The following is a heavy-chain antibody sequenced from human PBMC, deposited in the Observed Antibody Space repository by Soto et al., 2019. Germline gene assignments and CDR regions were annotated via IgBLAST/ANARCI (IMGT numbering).Heavy chain of an antibody. CDR2: IHYSGATSFFP. Sequence: SETLSLTCTVSGGSMRNYFWTWIRQPPGKGLEWIGYIHYSGATSFFPSYNPSLRGRVTISEDTSKSQFSLKLLSVTTADTAVYFCAAGEASSRNLAPYYLDFWGQGTLVTVSS. V-gene: IGHV4-59*01. CDR1: GGSMRNYF. CDR3: AAGEASSRNLAPYYLDF. J-gene: IGHJ4*02. D-gene: IGHD6-13*01.